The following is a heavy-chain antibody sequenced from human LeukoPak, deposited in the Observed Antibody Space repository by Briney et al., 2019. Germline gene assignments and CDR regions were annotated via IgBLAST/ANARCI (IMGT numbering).Heavy chain of an antibody. Sequence: GASVRVSCKASGYTFTSYGISWVRQAPGQGLEWMGWISAHNGNINYAQKLQGRVTMTKDTSTNTAYMELRSLTSDDTAVYYCARDGYFDCWGQGTLVTDSS. CDR2: ISAHNGNI. CDR1: GYTFTSYG. V-gene: IGHV1-18*01. J-gene: IGHJ4*02. CDR3: ARDGYFDC.